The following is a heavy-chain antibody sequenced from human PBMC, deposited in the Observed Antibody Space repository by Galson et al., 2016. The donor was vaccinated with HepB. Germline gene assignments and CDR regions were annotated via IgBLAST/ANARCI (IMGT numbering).Heavy chain of an antibody. CDR3: AKDHGNRWLNNWFDP. Sequence: SLRLSCAASGFTFSRYWMTWVRQAPGKGLEWVANIKFDGNEKDYVDSVKGRFTISRDNAKNSLYLQMNSLRDEDTAVYYCAKDHGNRWLNNWFDPWCQGALVTVSA. CDR2: IKFDGNEK. CDR1: GFTFSRYW. V-gene: IGHV3-7*01. D-gene: IGHD6-19*01. J-gene: IGHJ5*02.